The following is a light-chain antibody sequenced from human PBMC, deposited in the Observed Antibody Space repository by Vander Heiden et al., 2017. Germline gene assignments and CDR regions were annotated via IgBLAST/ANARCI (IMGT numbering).Light chain of an antibody. Sequence: QSVLTQPPSVSGAPGQRVTISCTGSSSNIGAGYDVHGYQQLPGTAPKLLIYGNNNRPSGVPDRFSGSKSGTSASLAITGLQAEDEADYYCQSYDSSLSGSYVFGIGTKVTVL. CDR3: QSYDSSLSGSYV. J-gene: IGLJ1*01. V-gene: IGLV1-40*01. CDR2: GNN. CDR1: SSNIGAGYD.